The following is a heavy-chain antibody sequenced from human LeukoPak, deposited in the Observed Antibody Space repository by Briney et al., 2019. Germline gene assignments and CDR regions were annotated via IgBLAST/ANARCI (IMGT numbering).Heavy chain of an antibody. CDR2: INPNSGGT. V-gene: IGHV1-2*02. CDR1: GGTFSSYA. D-gene: IGHD7-27*01. Sequence: ASVKVSCKASGGTFSSYAINWVRQAPGQGLEWMGWINPNSGGTNYAQKFQGRVTMTRDTSISTAYMELSRLRSDDTAVYYCARDAGDQATFDYWGQGTLVTVSS. CDR3: ARDAGDQATFDY. J-gene: IGHJ4*02.